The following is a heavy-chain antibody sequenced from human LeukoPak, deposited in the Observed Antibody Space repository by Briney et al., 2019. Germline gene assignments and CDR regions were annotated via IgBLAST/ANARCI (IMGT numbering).Heavy chain of an antibody. V-gene: IGHV4-34*01. Sequence: SETLSLTCAVYGGSFSGYYWSWIRQPPGKGLEWIGEINHSGSTNYNPSLKSRVTISVDTSKNQFSLKLSSVTAADTAVYYCARGGITMIVVAPFDYWGQGTLVTVSS. D-gene: IGHD3-22*01. CDR3: ARGGITMIVVAPFDY. CDR1: GGSFSGYY. CDR2: INHSGST. J-gene: IGHJ4*02.